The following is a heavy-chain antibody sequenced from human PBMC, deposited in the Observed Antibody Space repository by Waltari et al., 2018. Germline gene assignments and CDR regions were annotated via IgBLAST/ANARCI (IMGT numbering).Heavy chain of an antibody. CDR3: ARNPDSGRLDS. Sequence: EVQLVESGGGLVQPGGSLRLSCAASGFTFSNSWMHWVRQAPGKGLVWVSFTTFDGSTATYADSVKGRFTISRDNAENIVYLQMNSLRVEDTAVYYCARNPDSGRLDSWGQGVLVTVSS. J-gene: IGHJ4*02. CDR2: TTFDGSTA. CDR1: GFTFSNSW. D-gene: IGHD3-10*01. V-gene: IGHV3-74*01.